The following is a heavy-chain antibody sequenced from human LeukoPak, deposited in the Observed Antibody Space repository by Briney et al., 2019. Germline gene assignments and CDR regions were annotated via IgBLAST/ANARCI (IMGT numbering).Heavy chain of an antibody. CDR3: ARGLMVRGVITYFDY. CDR1: GFTFSSYS. J-gene: IGHJ4*02. D-gene: IGHD3-10*01. CDR2: ISSSSSTI. Sequence: QSGGSLRLSCAASGFTFSSYSMNWVRQAPGKGLEWVSYISSSSSTIYYADSVKGRFTISRDNAKKSLYLQMNSLRAEDTAVYYCARGLMVRGVITYFDYWGQGTPVTVSS. V-gene: IGHV3-48*04.